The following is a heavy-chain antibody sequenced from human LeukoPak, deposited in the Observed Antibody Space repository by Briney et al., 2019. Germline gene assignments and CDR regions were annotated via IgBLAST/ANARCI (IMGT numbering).Heavy chain of an antibody. CDR1: GGSFSGYY. CDR3: ARSRAAAGKDY. Sequence: SEILSLTCAVYGGSFSGYYWSWIRQPPGKGLEWIGEINHSGSTNYNPSLKSRVTISVDTSKNQFSLKLSSVTAADTAVYYCARSRAAAGKDYWGQGTLVTVSS. D-gene: IGHD6-13*01. V-gene: IGHV4-34*01. CDR2: INHSGST. J-gene: IGHJ4*02.